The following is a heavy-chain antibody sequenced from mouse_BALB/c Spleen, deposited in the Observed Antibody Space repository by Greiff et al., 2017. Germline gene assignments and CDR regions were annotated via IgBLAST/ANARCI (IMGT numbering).Heavy chain of an antibody. Sequence: EVKLVESGPGLVKPSQSLSLTCSVTGYSITSGYYWNWIRQFPGNKLEWMGYISYDGSNNYNPSLKNRISITRDTSKNQFFLKLNSVTTEDTATYYCARDDYDEDAMDYWGQGTSVTVSS. CDR3: ARDDYDEDAMDY. J-gene: IGHJ4*01. D-gene: IGHD2-4*01. V-gene: IGHV3-6*02. CDR2: ISYDGSN. CDR1: GYSITSGYY.